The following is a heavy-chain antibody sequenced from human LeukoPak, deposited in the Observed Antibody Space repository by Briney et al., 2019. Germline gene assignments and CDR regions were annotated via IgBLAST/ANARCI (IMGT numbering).Heavy chain of an antibody. Sequence: SETLSLTCAVSGYSLSSGYYWGWIRQPPGKGLEWIGSIYHSGSTYYNPSLKRRVTISVDTSKNQFSRKLSSETAADTAVYYCARVGYGDTIDYWGQGTLVTVSS. CDR3: ARVGYGDTIDY. V-gene: IGHV4-38-2*01. CDR1: GYSLSSGYY. CDR2: IYHSGST. J-gene: IGHJ4*02. D-gene: IGHD4-17*01.